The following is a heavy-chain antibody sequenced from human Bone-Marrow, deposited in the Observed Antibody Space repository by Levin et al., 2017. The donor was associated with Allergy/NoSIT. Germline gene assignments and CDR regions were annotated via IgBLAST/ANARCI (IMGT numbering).Heavy chain of an antibody. Sequence: PGESLKISCAASGFSFGSYAMSWVRQSPGKGLEWVSSINGGGGNTDYADSVKGRFTISRDNSHNTLYLQMNSLAAEDTAVYYCAKGLSTFDYWGQGTLVTVSS. CDR1: GFSFGSYA. J-gene: IGHJ4*02. V-gene: IGHV3-23*01. D-gene: IGHD5/OR15-5a*01. CDR2: INGGGGNT. CDR3: AKGLSTFDY.